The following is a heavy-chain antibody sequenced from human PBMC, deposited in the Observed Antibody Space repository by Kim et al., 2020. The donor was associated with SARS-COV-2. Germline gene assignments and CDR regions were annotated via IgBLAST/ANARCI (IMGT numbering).Heavy chain of an antibody. CDR1: GFTFSSYS. CDR3: ARADGYYGSGSYFGVGDDYFDY. D-gene: IGHD3-10*01. CDR2: ISSSSSYI. V-gene: IGHV3-21*01. J-gene: IGHJ4*02. Sequence: GGSLRLSCAASGFTFSSYSMNWVRQAPGKGLEWVSSISSSSSYIYYADSVKGRFTISRDNAKNSLYLQMNSLRAEDTAVYYCARADGYYGSGSYFGVGDDYFDYWGQGTLVTVSS.